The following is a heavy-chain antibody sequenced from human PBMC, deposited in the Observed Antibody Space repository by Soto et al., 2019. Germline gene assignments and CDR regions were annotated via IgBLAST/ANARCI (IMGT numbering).Heavy chain of an antibody. V-gene: IGHV1-69*13. CDR1: GGTFSSYA. Sequence: ASVKVSCKASGGTFSSYAISWVRQAPGQGLEWMGGIIPIFGTANYAQKFQGRVTITADESTSTAYMELSSLRSEDTAVYYCARDLVYCGGDCYPYYYGMDVWGQGTTVTVSS. D-gene: IGHD2-21*02. CDR2: IIPIFGTA. CDR3: ARDLVYCGGDCYPYYYGMDV. J-gene: IGHJ6*02.